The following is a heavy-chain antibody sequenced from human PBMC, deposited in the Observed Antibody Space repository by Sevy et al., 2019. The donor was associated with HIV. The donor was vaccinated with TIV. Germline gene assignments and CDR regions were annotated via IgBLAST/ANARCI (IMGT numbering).Heavy chain of an antibody. Sequence: GGSLRLSCAASGFTFSDYYMSWIRQAPGKGLEWVSYISSSSSYTNYADSVKGRFTISRDNAKNSRYLQMNSLRAEDTAVYYCARVITMVQGVIIVDYYYGMDVWGQGTTVTVSS. CDR1: GFTFSDYY. V-gene: IGHV3-11*06. J-gene: IGHJ6*02. D-gene: IGHD3-10*01. CDR2: ISSSSSYT. CDR3: ARVITMVQGVIIVDYYYGMDV.